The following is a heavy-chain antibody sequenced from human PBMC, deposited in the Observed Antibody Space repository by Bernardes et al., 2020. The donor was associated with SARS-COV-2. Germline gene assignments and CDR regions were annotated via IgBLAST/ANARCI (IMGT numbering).Heavy chain of an antibody. Sequence: GGSLRLSCAASGFPFHTYQMNWVRQPPGKGLEWLSYISSSGINIKDADSVKGRFTISRDNAKNSLSLQMNSLRAEDTAVYYCAREGDDWGGYFDLWGRGTVVSVSS. V-gene: IGHV3-48*03. CDR2: ISSSGINI. CDR1: GFPFHTYQ. J-gene: IGHJ2*01. D-gene: IGHD7-27*01. CDR3: AREGDDWGGYFDL.